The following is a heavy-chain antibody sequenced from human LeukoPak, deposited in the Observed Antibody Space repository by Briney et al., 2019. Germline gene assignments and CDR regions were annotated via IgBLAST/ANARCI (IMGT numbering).Heavy chain of an antibody. CDR1: GGSISSGSYY. Sequence: SQTLSLTCTVSGGSISSGSYYWSWIRQPAGKGLEWIGRTYTSGSTNYNPSLKSRVTISVDTSKNQFSLKLSSVTAADTAVYYCARGEYSSSYSPLNYWGQGTLVTVSS. CDR3: ARGEYSSSYSPLNY. CDR2: TYTSGST. J-gene: IGHJ4*02. D-gene: IGHD6-6*01. V-gene: IGHV4-61*02.